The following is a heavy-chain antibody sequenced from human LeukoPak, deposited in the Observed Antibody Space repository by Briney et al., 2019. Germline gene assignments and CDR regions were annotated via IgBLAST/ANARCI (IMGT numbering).Heavy chain of an antibody. CDR1: GGSISSYY. D-gene: IGHD1-26*01. CDR3: ERGGGSPEF. Sequence: TSETLSLTCSVSGGSISSYYWSWIRQPPGKGLEWIGCIYYSGSTKYNPSLESRVTISVDTSKSQFSLKLSSVTTADTAVYYCERGGGSPEFWGQGTQVTVSS. J-gene: IGHJ4*02. V-gene: IGHV4-59*01. CDR2: IYYSGST.